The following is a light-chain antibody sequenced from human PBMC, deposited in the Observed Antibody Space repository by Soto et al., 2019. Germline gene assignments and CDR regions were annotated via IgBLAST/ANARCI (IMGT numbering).Light chain of an antibody. J-gene: IGLJ2*01. V-gene: IGLV3-1*01. CDR2: QDS. CDR1: KSGDKY. Sequence: YALTQPPSVSVSTGQTASITCPGDKSGDKYACWYQQKPLQSTVLVIYQDSNRTSGIPERFSGSNSGNTATLPISLPQAMDEADHYCKAWGHCPHVVFGGGTKLTFL. CDR3: KAWGHCPHVV.